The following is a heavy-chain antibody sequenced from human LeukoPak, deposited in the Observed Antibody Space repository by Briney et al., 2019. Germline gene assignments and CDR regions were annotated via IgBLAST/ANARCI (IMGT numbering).Heavy chain of an antibody. CDR2: ISSSGSTI. V-gene: IGHV3-48*03. CDR1: GFTFSSYE. Sequence: GGSLRLSCAASGFTFSSYEMNWVRQAPGKGLEWVSYISSSGSTIYYADSVKGRFTISRDNAKNSLYLQMNSLRVEDTAVYYCTSSGWSWYFDLWGRGTLVTVSS. D-gene: IGHD6-19*01. CDR3: TSSGWSWYFDL. J-gene: IGHJ2*01.